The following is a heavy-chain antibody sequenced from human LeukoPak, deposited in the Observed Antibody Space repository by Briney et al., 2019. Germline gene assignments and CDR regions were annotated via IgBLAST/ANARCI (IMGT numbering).Heavy chain of an antibody. CDR3: ARGSNWDWYFDL. CDR1: GGSLSSYY. J-gene: IGHJ2*01. CDR2: IYDSGST. V-gene: IGHV4-59*01. Sequence: PSETLSLTCTVAGGSLSSYYWSWIRQPREKGPEWIGYIYDSGSTNYNPSLKSRVTISIDTSKNQFSLKLSSVTAADTAVYYCARGSNWDWYFDLWGRGTLVTVSS. D-gene: IGHD7-27*01.